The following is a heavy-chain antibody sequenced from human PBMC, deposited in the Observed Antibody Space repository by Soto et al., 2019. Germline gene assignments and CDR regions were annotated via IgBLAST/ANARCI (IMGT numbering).Heavy chain of an antibody. V-gene: IGHV1-46*01. Sequence: ASVKVSCKASGYTFTSYYMHWVRQAPGQGLEWMGIINPSGGSTSYAQKFQGRVTMTRDTSTSTVYMELSSLRSEDTAVYYCASPQGVGATFGLAFDIWGQGTMVTVSS. CDR3: ASPQGVGATFGLAFDI. D-gene: IGHD1-26*01. J-gene: IGHJ3*02. CDR1: GYTFTSYY. CDR2: INPSGGST.